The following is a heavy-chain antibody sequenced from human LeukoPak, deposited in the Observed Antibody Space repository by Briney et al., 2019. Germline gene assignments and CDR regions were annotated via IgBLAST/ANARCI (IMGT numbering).Heavy chain of an antibody. CDR2: IDGSGGTT. V-gene: IGHV3-23*01. Sequence: GGSLRLSCAASGFTFTRNAMAWVRQAPGKGLEWVSAIDGSGGTTFYADSVKGRFTISRDNAKNSLYLQMNSLRDEDTAVYYCAREVVTTFDIWGQGTMVTVSS. D-gene: IGHD2-21*02. CDR1: GFTFTRNA. CDR3: AREVVTTFDI. J-gene: IGHJ3*02.